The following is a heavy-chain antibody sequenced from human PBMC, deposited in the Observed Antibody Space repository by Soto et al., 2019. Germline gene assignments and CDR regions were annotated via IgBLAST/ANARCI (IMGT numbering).Heavy chain of an antibody. Sequence: ASVKVSCKASGYTFSRYGISWVRQAPGQGLEWMGWVSGYNGDTKYAQKVQGRDTMTIDTSTYTAYMEMRSLTSDDTAKYYCAKNGQPPYYYYGMDVWG. J-gene: IGHJ6*02. CDR1: GYTFSRYG. D-gene: IGHD2-8*01. CDR2: VSGYNGDT. CDR3: AKNGQPPYYYYGMDV. V-gene: IGHV1-18*01.